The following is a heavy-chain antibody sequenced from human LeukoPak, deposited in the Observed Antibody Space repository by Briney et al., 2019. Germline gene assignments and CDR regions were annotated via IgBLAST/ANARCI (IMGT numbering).Heavy chain of an antibody. D-gene: IGHD4-17*01. CDR3: ARDRINPRPAVTAPWYFDY. Sequence: TGGSLRLSCAASGFTVSSNYMSWVRQAPGKGLEWVSVIYSGGSTYYADSVKGRFTISRHNSKNTLYLQMNSLRPEDTAVYYCARDRINPRPAVTAPWYFDYWGQGTLVTVSS. CDR1: GFTVSSNY. J-gene: IGHJ4*02. V-gene: IGHV3-53*04. CDR2: IYSGGST.